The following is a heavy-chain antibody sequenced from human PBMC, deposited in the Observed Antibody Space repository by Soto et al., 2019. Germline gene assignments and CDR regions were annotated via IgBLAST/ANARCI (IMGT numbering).Heavy chain of an antibody. D-gene: IGHD6-13*01. J-gene: IGHJ6*02. CDR3: AKAPNPVAAAGLLNYYYSYGMDV. V-gene: IGHV3-30*18. CDR1: GFTFSSYG. Sequence: PGGSLRLSCAASGFTFSSYGMHWVRQAPGKGLEWVAVISYDGSNKYYADSVKGRFTISRDNSKNTLYLQMNSLRAEDTVVYYWAKAPNPVAAAGLLNYYYSYGMDVWGQGTTVTVSS. CDR2: ISYDGSNK.